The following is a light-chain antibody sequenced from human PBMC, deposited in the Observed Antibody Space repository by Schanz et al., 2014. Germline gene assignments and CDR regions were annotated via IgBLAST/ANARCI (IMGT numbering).Light chain of an antibody. J-gene: IGLJ1*01. CDR1: SSDVGGYDY. CDR2: DVT. CDR3: SSYADSSTL. Sequence: QSALTQPASVSGSPGQSITISCTGTSSDVGGYDYVSWYQQHPGKAPKLMIYDVTNRPSGVSNRFSGSKSGNTASLTISGLQAEDEAGYYCSSYADSSTLFGPGTKLTVL. V-gene: IGLV2-14*03.